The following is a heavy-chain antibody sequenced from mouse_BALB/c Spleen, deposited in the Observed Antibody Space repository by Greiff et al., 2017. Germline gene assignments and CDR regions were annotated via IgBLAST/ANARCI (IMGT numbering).Heavy chain of an antibody. CDR3: ANIATAKAY. CDR1: GYTFTSYW. CDR2: IDPSDSYT. D-gene: IGHD1-2*01. J-gene: IGHJ3*01. Sequence: QVQLKQPGAELVKPGASVKLSCKASGYTFTSYWMHWVKQRPGQGLEWIGEIDPSDSYTNYNQKFKGKATLTVDKSSSTAYMQLSSLTSEDSAVYYCANIATAKAYWGQGTLVTVSA. V-gene: IGHV1-69*02.